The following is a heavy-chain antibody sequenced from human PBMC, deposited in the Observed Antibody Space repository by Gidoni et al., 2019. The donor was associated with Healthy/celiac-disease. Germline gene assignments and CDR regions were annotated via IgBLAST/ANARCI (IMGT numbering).Heavy chain of an antibody. Sequence: EVQLVESGGGLVKPGGSLRLSCAASGFTFSSYSMNWVRQAPGKGLEWGSSMSSSSSYIYYADSVKGRFTISRDNAKNSLYLQMNSLRAEDTAVYYCASEGDFWSGYYAPRFDYWGQGTLVTVSS. CDR2: MSSSSSYI. CDR3: ASEGDFWSGYYAPRFDY. J-gene: IGHJ4*02. D-gene: IGHD3-3*01. CDR1: GFTFSSYS. V-gene: IGHV3-21*01.